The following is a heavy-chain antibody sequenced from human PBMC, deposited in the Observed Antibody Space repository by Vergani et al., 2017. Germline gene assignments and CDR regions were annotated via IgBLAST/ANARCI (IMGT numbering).Heavy chain of an antibody. CDR2: ISSSSSYT. CDR1: GFTFSSYE. D-gene: IGHD3-3*02. CDR3: AREGVGXALA. V-gene: IGHV3-48*03. Sequence: EVQLVESGGGLVQPGGSLRLSCAASGFTFSSYEMNWVRQAPGKGLEWVSYISSSSSYTNYADSVKGRFTISRDNAKNSLYLQMNSLRVEDTAVYYCAREGVGXALAWGQGTLVTVSS. J-gene: IGHJ1*01.